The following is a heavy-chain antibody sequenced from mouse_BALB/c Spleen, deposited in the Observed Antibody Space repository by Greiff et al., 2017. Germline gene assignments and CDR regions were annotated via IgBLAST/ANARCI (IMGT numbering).Heavy chain of an antibody. Sequence: VQLQQSGAELVRSGASVKLSCTASGFNIKDYYMHWVKQRPEQGLEWIGWIDPENGDTEYAPKFQGKATMTADTSSNTAYLQLSSLTSEDTAVYYCIGYGFAYWGQGTLVTVSA. CDR3: IGYGFAY. CDR2: IDPENGDT. V-gene: IGHV14-4*02. CDR1: GFNIKDYY. J-gene: IGHJ3*01.